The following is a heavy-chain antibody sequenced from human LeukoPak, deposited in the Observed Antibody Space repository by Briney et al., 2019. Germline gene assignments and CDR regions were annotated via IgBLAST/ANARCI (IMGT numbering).Heavy chain of an antibody. CDR3: ARASGWREVGHDAFDI. CDR1: GGSLSIYS. CDR2: FFTSGST. Sequence: SETLSLTCTVSGGSLSIYSWHWIRQPAGKALEWIGRFFTSGSTNYNPSLKSRVTISVDTSKNQFSLKLSSVTAADTAVYHCARASGWREVGHDAFDIWGQGTMVTVSS. J-gene: IGHJ3*02. D-gene: IGHD6-19*01. V-gene: IGHV4-4*07.